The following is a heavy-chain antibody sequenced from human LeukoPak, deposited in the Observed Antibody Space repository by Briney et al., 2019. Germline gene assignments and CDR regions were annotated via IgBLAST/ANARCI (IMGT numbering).Heavy chain of an antibody. CDR2: ISGSGGGT. CDR3: ANVKHYSYDLDI. V-gene: IGHV3-23*01. J-gene: IGHJ6*02. Sequence: AGGSLRLSCAASGFTFSSYAMSWVRQAPGKGLEWVSAISGSGGGTQYADSVKGRFTISRDNSKNTLYLQMSSLRAEDTAVYYCANVKHYSYDLDIWGQGTTVTVSS. CDR1: GFTFSSYA.